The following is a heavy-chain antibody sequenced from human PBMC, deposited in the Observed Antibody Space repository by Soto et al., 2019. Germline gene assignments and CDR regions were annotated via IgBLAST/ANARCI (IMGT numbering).Heavy chain of an antibody. D-gene: IGHD6-19*01. CDR3: ATRIAVAGGDY. Sequence: QLQLQESGPGLVKPSETLSLTCTVSGGSISSSSYYWGWIRQPPGKGLEWIGSIYYSGSTYYNPSLKSRVTISVDTSKNQFALKLSSVTAADTAVYYCATRIAVAGGDYWGQGTLVTFSS. V-gene: IGHV4-39*01. CDR2: IYYSGST. J-gene: IGHJ4*02. CDR1: GGSISSSSYY.